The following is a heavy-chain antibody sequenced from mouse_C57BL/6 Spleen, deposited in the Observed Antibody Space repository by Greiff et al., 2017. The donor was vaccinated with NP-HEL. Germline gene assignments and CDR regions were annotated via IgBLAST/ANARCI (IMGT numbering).Heavy chain of an antibody. Sequence: QVQLQQSGAELVRPGTSVKVSCKASGYAFTNYLIEWVKQRPGQGLEWIGVINPGSGGTNYTEKFKGKATLTADKSSSTAYMQLSSLTSEDSAVYFCARGAIYYDYDGYYFDCRGQGTTLTVST. V-gene: IGHV1-54*01. CDR3: ARGAIYYDYDGYYFDC. CDR2: INPGSGGT. D-gene: IGHD2-4*01. CDR1: GYAFTNYL. J-gene: IGHJ2*01.